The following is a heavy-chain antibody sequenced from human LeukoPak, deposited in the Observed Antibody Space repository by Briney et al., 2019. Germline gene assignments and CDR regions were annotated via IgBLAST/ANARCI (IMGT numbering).Heavy chain of an antibody. CDR3: AREGGCSSTSCYAGNWFDP. CDR2: IYTSGST. CDR1: GGSISSGGYY. Sequence: PSETLSLTCTVSGGSISSGGYYWSWIRQPAGKGLEWIGRIYTSGSTNYNPSLKGRVTISVDTSKNQFSLKLSSVTAADTAVYYCAREGGCSSTSCYAGNWFDPWGQGTLVTVSS. J-gene: IGHJ5*02. D-gene: IGHD2-2*01. V-gene: IGHV4-61*02.